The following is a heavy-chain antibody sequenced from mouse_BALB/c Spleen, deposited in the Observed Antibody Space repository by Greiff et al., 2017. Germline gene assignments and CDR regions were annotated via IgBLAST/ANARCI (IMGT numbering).Heavy chain of an antibody. CDR3: ASDLTTATGY. Sequence: EVQLVESGGGLVKPGGSLKLSCAASGFTFSSYAMSWVRQTPEKRLEWVASISSGGSTYYPDSVKGRFTISRDNARNILYLQMSSLRSEDTAMYYCASDLTTATGYWGQGTLVTVSA. CDR2: ISSGGST. CDR1: GFTFSSYA. V-gene: IGHV5-6-5*01. J-gene: IGHJ3*02. D-gene: IGHD1-2*01.